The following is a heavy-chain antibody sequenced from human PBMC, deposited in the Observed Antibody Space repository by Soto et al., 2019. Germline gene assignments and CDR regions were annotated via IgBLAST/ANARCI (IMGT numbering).Heavy chain of an antibody. V-gene: IGHV3-33*01. CDR1: GFTFSSYG. Sequence: QVQLVQSGGGVVQPGRSQRLSCAASGFTFSSYGMHWVRQAPGKGLEWVAGIWYDGSNKYYADSVKGRFTISRDNSKNTVYLQMDSLRVEDTAVYYCARAGGSGLGYCDLWGRGTLVTVSS. D-gene: IGHD3-10*01. CDR2: IWYDGSNK. CDR3: ARAGGSGLGYCDL. J-gene: IGHJ2*01.